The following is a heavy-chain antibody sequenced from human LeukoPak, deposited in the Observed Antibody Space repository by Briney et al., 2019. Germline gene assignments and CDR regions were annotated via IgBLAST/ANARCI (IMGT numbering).Heavy chain of an antibody. CDR3: AREPRGYAFDI. CDR1: GFTFSSYS. Sequence: GGSLRLSCAASGFTFSSYSMNWVRQAPGKGLEWVSYITSSGSTLYYADSVKGRFTISRDNAKNSLFLQMNSLRAEDTAVYYCAREPRGYAFDIWGQGTLVTVSS. V-gene: IGHV3-48*01. J-gene: IGHJ3*02. CDR2: ITSSGSTL.